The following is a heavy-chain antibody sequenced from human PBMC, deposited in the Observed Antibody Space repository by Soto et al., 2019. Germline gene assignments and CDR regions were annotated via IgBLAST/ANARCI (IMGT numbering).Heavy chain of an antibody. Sequence: SVKVSCKASGGTFSSYAISWVRQAPGQGLEWMGGILPIFGTGNYAQKCQGRVTITADDSTSTAYMELSSLRSEDTAVYYCARAGYYDSSGYYPTAFDLWRQGKRVTVSS. D-gene: IGHD3-22*01. CDR2: ILPIFGTG. V-gene: IGHV1-69*13. CDR3: ARAGYYDSSGYYPTAFDL. J-gene: IGHJ3*01. CDR1: GGTFSSYA.